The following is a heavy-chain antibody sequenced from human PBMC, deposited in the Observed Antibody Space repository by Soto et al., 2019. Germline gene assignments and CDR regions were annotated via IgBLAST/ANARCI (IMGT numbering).Heavy chain of an antibody. D-gene: IGHD6-13*01. CDR2: IKSKTDGGTT. J-gene: IGHJ6*02. CDR1: GFTFSNAW. Sequence: GGSLRLSCAASGFTFSNAWMNWVRQAPGKGLEWVGRIKSKTDGGTTDYAAPVKGRFTISRDDSKNKLYLQMNSLKTEDTAVYYCTTGGNYYYYGMDVWGQGTTVTVSS. V-gene: IGHV3-15*07. CDR3: TTGGNYYYYGMDV.